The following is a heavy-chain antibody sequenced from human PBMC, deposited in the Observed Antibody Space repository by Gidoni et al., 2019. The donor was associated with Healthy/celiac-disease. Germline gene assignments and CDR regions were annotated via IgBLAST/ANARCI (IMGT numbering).Heavy chain of an antibody. CDR3: AKDIGERIGSGWYTPDY. D-gene: IGHD6-19*01. J-gene: IGHJ4*02. V-gene: IGHV3-9*01. Sequence: DVQLVESGGGLVQPGRSLRLSFAASGFTFDDYAMHWVRQAPGKGLEWVSGISWNSGSIGYADSVKGRFTIARDNAKNSLYLQMNSLRAEDTALYYCAKDIGERIGSGWYTPDYWGQGTLVTVSS. CDR2: ISWNSGSI. CDR1: GFTFDDYA.